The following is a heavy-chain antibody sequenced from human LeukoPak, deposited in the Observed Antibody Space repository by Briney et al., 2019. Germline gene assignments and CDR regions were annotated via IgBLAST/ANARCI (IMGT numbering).Heavy chain of an antibody. CDR3: ARDGLTIFGVVSDDAFDI. J-gene: IGHJ3*02. V-gene: IGHV4-61*02. Sequence: SETLSLTCTVSGGSISSGSYYWSWIRQPAGKGLEWIGRIYTSGSTNYTPSLKSRVTISVDTSKNQSSLKLSSVTAADTAVYYCARDGLTIFGVVSDDAFDIWGQGTMVTVSS. D-gene: IGHD3-3*01. CDR2: IYTSGST. CDR1: GGSISSGSYY.